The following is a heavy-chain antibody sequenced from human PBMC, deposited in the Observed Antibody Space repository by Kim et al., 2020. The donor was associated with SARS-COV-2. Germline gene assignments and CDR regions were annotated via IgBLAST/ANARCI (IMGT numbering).Heavy chain of an antibody. D-gene: IGHD6-6*01. V-gene: IGHV3-9*01. Sequence: GGSLRLSCVASGFTFGDLAMHWVRQVPGKGLEWVSGLSGNSGVIGYADSVKGRFTISRHNAENSLYLQMNSLRADDTAFYFCAIDLDSSSFRAFHFWGQG. CDR3: AIDLDSSSFRAFHF. J-gene: IGHJ3*01. CDR1: GFTFGDLA. CDR2: LSGNSGVI.